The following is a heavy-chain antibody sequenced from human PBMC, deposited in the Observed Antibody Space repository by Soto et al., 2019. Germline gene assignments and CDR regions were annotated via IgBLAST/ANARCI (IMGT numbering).Heavy chain of an antibody. CDR1: GGSISRYY. J-gene: IGHJ3*02. Sequence: PSETLSLTCTVSGGSISRYYWSWIRQPAGKGLEWIGRIYTSGSTSYNPSLKSRVTMSVDTSKNQFSLKLSSVTAADTAVYYCASSQGSGWSTDAFDIWGQGTMVTVSS. CDR3: ASSQGSGWSTDAFDI. D-gene: IGHD6-19*01. V-gene: IGHV4-4*07. CDR2: IYTSGST.